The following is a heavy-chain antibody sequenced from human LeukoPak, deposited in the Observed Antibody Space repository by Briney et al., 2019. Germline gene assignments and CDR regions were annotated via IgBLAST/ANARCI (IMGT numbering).Heavy chain of an antibody. D-gene: IGHD3-9*01. CDR3: ARSRRLRYFDWLYYPMDY. Sequence: SETLSLTCTVSGGSISSHYWGWIRQPPGKGLEWIGYIYYSGSTNYNPSLKSRVTISVDTSKNQFSLKLSSVTAADTAVYYCARSRRLRYFDWLYYPMDYWGQGTLVTVSS. J-gene: IGHJ4*02. CDR1: GGSISSHY. CDR2: IYYSGST. V-gene: IGHV4-59*11.